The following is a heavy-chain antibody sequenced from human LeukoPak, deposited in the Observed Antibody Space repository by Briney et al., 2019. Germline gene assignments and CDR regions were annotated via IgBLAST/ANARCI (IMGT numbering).Heavy chain of an antibody. V-gene: IGHV3-23*01. CDR3: ARAPGSSSSWSYFDF. Sequence: EGSLRLSCTASGFTFRNYVMSWVRQAPGKGLEWVSSIRSSGDDTSSADSVKGRFTIFRDNSKSTLYLQMNSLRAEDTAVYYCARAPGSSSSWSYFDFWGQGTLVTVSS. D-gene: IGHD6-13*01. CDR2: IRSSGDDT. CDR1: GFTFRNYV. J-gene: IGHJ4*02.